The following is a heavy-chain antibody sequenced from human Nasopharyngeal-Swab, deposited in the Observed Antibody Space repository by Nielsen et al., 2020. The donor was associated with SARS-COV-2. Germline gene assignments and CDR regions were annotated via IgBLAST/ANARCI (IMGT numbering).Heavy chain of an antibody. D-gene: IGHD1-26*01. CDR3: ARGDPYSGSYRVGGY. CDR2: IWYDGSNQ. V-gene: IGHV3-33*08. J-gene: IGHJ4*02. CDR1: GFTFSSYA. Sequence: GESLKISCAASGFTFSSYAMHWVRQAPGKGLEWVALIWYDGSNQYYADSVKGRFTVSRDTSKNTLYLQMDGLRAEDTALYSCARGDPYSGSYRVGGYWGQGTLVTVSS.